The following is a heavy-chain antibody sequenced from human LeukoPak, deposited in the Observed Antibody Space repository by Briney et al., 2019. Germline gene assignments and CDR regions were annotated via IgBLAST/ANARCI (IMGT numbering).Heavy chain of an antibody. D-gene: IGHD2-2*01. J-gene: IGHJ4*02. Sequence: SETLSLTCTVSGGSISSSSYYWGWIRQPPGKGLEWIGSIYYSGSTYYNPSLKSRVTISVDTSKNQFSLKLSSVTAADTAVYYCASLKSYCSSTSCSDYWGQGTLVTVSS. CDR2: IYYSGST. CDR1: GGSISSSSYY. CDR3: ASLKSYCSSTSCSDY. V-gene: IGHV4-39*01.